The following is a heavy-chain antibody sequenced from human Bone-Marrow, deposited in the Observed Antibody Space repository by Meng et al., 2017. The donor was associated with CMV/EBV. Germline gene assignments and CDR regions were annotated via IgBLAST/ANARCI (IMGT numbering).Heavy chain of an antibody. Sequence: ASVKVSCKASGYTFTGYYMHWVRQAPGQGLEWMGWINPNSGGTNYAQKFQGRVTMTRDTSISTAYMELSRLRSDDTAVYYCARDTLCPPPSYCGGDDAFDIWGQGTMVTVSS. V-gene: IGHV1-2*02. J-gene: IGHJ3*02. CDR3: ARDTLCPPPSYCGGDDAFDI. CDR1: GYTFTGYY. CDR2: INPNSGGT. D-gene: IGHD2-21*01.